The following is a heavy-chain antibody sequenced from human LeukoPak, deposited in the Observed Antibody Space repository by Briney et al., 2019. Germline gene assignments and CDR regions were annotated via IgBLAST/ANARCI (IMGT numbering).Heavy chain of an antibody. J-gene: IGHJ5*02. V-gene: IGHV4-34*01. Sequence: SETLSLTCAVYGGSFSGYYWSWIRQPPGKGLEWIGEINHSGSTNYNPSLKSRVTISVDTSKNQFSLKLSSVTAADTAVYYCARVENGGNSLGGWFDPWGQGTLVTVSS. D-gene: IGHD4-23*01. CDR3: ARVENGGNSLGGWFDP. CDR2: INHSGST. CDR1: GGSFSGYY.